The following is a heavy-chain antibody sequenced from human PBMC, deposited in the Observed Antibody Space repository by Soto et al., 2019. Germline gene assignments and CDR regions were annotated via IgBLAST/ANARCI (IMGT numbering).Heavy chain of an antibody. J-gene: IGHJ5*02. V-gene: IGHV4-30-2*01. Sequence: PSETLSLTCTVSGGSISSGDYYWSWIRQPPGKGLEWIGYIYHSGSTYYNPSLKSRVTISVDRSKNQFSLKLSSVTAADTAVYYCARGRGPYCISTSCYSNWFDPWGQGTLVTVSS. CDR2: IYHSGST. D-gene: IGHD2-2*01. CDR1: GGSISSGDYY. CDR3: ARGRGPYCISTSCYSNWFDP.